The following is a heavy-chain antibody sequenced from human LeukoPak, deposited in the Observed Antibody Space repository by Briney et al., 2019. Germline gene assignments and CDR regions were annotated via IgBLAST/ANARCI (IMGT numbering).Heavy chain of an antibody. D-gene: IGHD6-13*01. Sequence: SETLSLTCTVSGGSISSSSYYWGWIRQPPGKGLEWIGYIYYSGSTNYNPSLKSRVTISVDTSKKQFSLKLSSVTAADTAVYFCARGGWRAAAGTLISNWIDPWGQGTLVTVSS. CDR2: IYYSGST. V-gene: IGHV4-61*05. CDR3: ARGGWRAAAGTLISNWIDP. J-gene: IGHJ5*02. CDR1: GGSISSSSYY.